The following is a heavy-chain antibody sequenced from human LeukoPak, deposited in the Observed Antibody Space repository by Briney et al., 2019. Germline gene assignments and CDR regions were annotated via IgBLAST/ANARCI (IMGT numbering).Heavy chain of an antibody. CDR2: ISSSSSTI. Sequence: GGSLRLSCAASGFTFSSYSMNWVRQAPGKGLEWVSYISSSSSTIYYADSVKGRFTISRDNAKNSLHLQMNSLRAEDTAVYYCARGVTIGGYDSYYYYYYMDVWGKGTTVTVSS. V-gene: IGHV3-48*01. CDR1: GFTFSSYS. CDR3: ARGVTIGGYDSYYYYYYMDV. J-gene: IGHJ6*03. D-gene: IGHD5-12*01.